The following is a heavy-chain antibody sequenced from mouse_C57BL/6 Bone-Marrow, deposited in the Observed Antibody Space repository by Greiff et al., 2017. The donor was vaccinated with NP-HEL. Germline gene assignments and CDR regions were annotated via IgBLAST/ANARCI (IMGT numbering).Heavy chain of an antibody. J-gene: IGHJ1*03. D-gene: IGHD1-1*01. CDR2: IYPGDGDT. CDR3: ARPGSSAHCYFDV. V-gene: IGHV1-82*01. Sequence: QVQLQQSGPELVKPGASVKISCKASGYAFSSSWMNWVKQRPGTGLEWIGRIYPGDGDTNYNGKFKGKATLTADKSSSTAYMQLSSLTSEDSAVYYCARPGSSAHCYFDVWGTGTTLTVSS. CDR1: GYAFSSSW.